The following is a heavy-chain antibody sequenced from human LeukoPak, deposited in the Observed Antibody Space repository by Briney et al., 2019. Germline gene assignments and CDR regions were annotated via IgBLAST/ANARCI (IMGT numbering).Heavy chain of an antibody. D-gene: IGHD2-2*01. Sequence: SETLSLTCAVSGGSISSGTHYWNWIRQHPRQGLEWIGHIYNTGSAYYNPSLMSRVPISIDTSENQFSLKLSSVTAADTAVYYCASTHCASPSCYSYYYSGLDVWGQGTTVIVSS. CDR1: GGSISSGTHY. CDR3: ASTHCASPSCYSYYYSGLDV. V-gene: IGHV4-31*11. J-gene: IGHJ6*02. CDR2: IYNTGSA.